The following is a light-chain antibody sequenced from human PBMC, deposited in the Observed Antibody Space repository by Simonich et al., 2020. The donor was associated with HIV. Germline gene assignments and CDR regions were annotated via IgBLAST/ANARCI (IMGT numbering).Light chain of an antibody. CDR3: QSYDSSLSGSVV. Sequence: QSVLTQPPSVSGAPGQRVTISCTGSSSTIGAGSDVHWYQQLPGTAPKLLIYGNTNRPSGVPDRFSGSQSGTSASLAITGLQAEDEADYYCQSYDSSLSGSVVFGGGTKLTV. CDR2: GNT. CDR1: SSTIGAGSD. J-gene: IGLJ2*01. V-gene: IGLV1-40*01.